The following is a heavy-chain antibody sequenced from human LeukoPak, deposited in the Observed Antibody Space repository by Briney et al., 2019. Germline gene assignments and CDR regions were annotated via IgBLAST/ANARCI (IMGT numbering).Heavy chain of an antibody. CDR2: MNPNSGNT. CDR1: GYSFTSYD. J-gene: IGHJ4*02. Sequence: GESLKISCQASGYSFTSYDINWVRQATGQGLEWMGWMNPNSGNTGYAQKFQGRVTMTRNTSISTAYMELSSLRSEDTAVYYCARTDYYDSSGYYYVGSPYWGQGTLVTVSS. CDR3: ARTDYYDSSGYYYVGSPY. D-gene: IGHD3-22*01. V-gene: IGHV1-8*01.